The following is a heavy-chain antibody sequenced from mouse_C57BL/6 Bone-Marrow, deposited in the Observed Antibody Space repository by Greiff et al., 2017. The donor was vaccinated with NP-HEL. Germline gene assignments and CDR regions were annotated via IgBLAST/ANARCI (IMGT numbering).Heavy chain of an antibody. J-gene: IGHJ2*01. CDR3: ASLLTTTFDY. D-gene: IGHD1-1*01. CDR1: GFNIKDYY. Sequence: EVQLQQSGAELVRPGASVKLSCTASGFNIKDYYMHWVKQRPEQGLEWIGRIDPEDGDTEYAPKFQGKATITADTSSNTAYLQLSSLTSEDTAVYYCASLLTTTFDYWGQGTTLTVSS. CDR2: IDPEDGDT. V-gene: IGHV14-1*01.